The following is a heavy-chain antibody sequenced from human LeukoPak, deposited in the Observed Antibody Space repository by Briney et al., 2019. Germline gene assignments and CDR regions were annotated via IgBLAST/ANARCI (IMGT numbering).Heavy chain of an antibody. Sequence: SETLSLTCTVSGGSISSSSYYWGWIRQPPGKGLEWIGSIYYSVGTYYNPSLKSRVTISVDTSKNQFSLKLSSVTAADTAVYYCASYEVDIVVVPAANFGFDYWGQGTLVTVSS. CDR2: IYYSVGT. CDR1: GGSISSSSYY. D-gene: IGHD2-2*01. CDR3: ASYEVDIVVVPAANFGFDY. J-gene: IGHJ4*02. V-gene: IGHV4-39*01.